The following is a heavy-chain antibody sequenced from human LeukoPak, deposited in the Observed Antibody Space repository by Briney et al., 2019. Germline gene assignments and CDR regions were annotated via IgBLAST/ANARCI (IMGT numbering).Heavy chain of an antibody. CDR2: ISAYNGNT. D-gene: IGHD3-22*01. Sequence: ASVKVSCKASGYTFTSYDINWVRQAPGQGLEWMGWISAYNGNTNYAQKLQGRVTMTTDTSTSTAYMELRSLRSDDTAVYYCARDLYYYDSSGYYYYFDYWGQGTLVTVSS. V-gene: IGHV1-18*01. J-gene: IGHJ4*02. CDR3: ARDLYYYDSSGYYYYFDY. CDR1: GYTFTSYD.